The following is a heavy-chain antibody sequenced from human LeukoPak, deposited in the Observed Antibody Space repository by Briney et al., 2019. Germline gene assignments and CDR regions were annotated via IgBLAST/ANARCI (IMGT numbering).Heavy chain of an antibody. V-gene: IGHV3-23*01. CDR1: ALTFSSYA. J-gene: IGHJ4*02. CDR2: IIDIGSNT. D-gene: IGHD6-13*01. Sequence: PGRSLRLSCAASALTFSSYAMSSVRHAPGGGLGCVLFIIDIGSNTYYAYSVTGRFTVSRDNSKNMLYLQMNSLRAEDKAVYYCAKWQLVSRQPIDYWGQGTLVTVSS. CDR3: AKWQLVSRQPIDY.